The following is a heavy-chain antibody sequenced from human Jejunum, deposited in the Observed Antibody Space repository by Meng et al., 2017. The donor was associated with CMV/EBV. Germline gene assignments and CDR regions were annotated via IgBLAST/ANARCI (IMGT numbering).Heavy chain of an antibody. D-gene: IGHD1-26*01. V-gene: IGHV4-30-4*01. Sequence: QESGPGLVKPCKTLSHTCTFPGGSISIGDYYWSWIRQPPGKGLEWIGCIYYSGSTYYNPSLKGRVTISVDTSKNQFSLNLSSVTAADTAVYYCARGQRSYSGSYPEWFDPWGQGTLVTVSS. J-gene: IGHJ5*02. CDR3: ARGQRSYSGSYPEWFDP. CDR2: IYYSGST. CDR1: GGSISIGDYY.